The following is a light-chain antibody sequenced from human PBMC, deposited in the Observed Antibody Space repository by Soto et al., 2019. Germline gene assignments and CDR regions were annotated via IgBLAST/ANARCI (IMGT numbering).Light chain of an antibody. V-gene: IGKV1-39*01. CDR1: QSISSY. CDR2: AAS. CDR3: QQSYSTPRT. J-gene: IGKJ1*01. Sequence: DIPMTQSPSSLSASVGDRVTITCRASQSISSYLNWYQQKPGKAPKLLIYAASILQGGVPSRFSGSGSGTDFTLTISRLQPEDFATYYCQQSYSTPRTFGQGTKVEIK.